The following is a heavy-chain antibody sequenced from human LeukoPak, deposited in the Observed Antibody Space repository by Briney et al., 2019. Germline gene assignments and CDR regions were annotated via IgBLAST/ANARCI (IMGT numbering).Heavy chain of an antibody. V-gene: IGHV3-7*01. CDR1: GFTFSSYA. J-gene: IGHJ4*02. Sequence: PGGSLRLSCAASGFTFSSYAMSWVRQAPGKGLEWVANIKQDGSEKYYVDSVKGRFTISRDNAKNSLYLQMNSLRAEDTAVYYCAKGYYPVDYWGQGTLVTVSS. CDR2: IKQDGSEK. CDR3: AKGYYPVDY. D-gene: IGHD3-22*01.